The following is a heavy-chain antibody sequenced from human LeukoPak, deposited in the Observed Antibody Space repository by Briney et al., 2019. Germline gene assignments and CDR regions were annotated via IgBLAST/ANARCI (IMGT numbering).Heavy chain of an antibody. CDR2: IYYSGST. J-gene: IGHJ4*02. V-gene: IGHV4-39*01. CDR1: GGSISSSSYY. D-gene: IGHD1-26*01. Sequence: SETLSLTCTVPGGSISSSSYYWGWIRQPPGKGLEWIGSIYYSGSTYYNPSLKSRVTISVDTSKNQFSLKLSSVTAADTAVYYCARHSGSYSAFDYWGQGTLVTVSS. CDR3: ARHSGSYSAFDY.